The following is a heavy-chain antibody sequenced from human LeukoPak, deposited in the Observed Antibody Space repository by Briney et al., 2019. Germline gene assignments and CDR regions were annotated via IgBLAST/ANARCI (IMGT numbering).Heavy chain of an antibody. J-gene: IGHJ4*02. Sequence: PGGSLRLSCAVSGSTFSSYAMSWVRQAPGKGLEWVSVISGSGGSAYYADSVKGRFTISRDNSKNTLYLQMNSLRAEDTAVYYCAKDKYSSGWYYFDYWGQGTLVTVSS. CDR3: AKDKYSSGWYYFDY. V-gene: IGHV3-23*01. CDR1: GSTFSSYA. CDR2: ISGSGGSA. D-gene: IGHD6-19*01.